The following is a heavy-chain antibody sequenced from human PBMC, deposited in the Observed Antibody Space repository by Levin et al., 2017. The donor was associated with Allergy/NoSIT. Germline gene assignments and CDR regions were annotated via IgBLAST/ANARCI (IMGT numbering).Heavy chain of an antibody. V-gene: IGHV1-69*13. J-gene: IGHJ4*02. CDR1: GGTFSSYA. D-gene: IGHD6-6*01. Sequence: ASVKVSCKASGGTFSSYAISWVRQAPGQGLEWMGGIIPIFGTANYAQKFQGRVTITADESTSTAYMELSSLRSEDTAVYYCELSYSAARTRGDYFDYWGQGTLVTVSS. CDR2: IIPIFGTA. CDR3: ELSYSAARTRGDYFDY.